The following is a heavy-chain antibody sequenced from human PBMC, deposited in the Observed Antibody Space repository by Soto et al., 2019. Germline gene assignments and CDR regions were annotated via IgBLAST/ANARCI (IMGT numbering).Heavy chain of an antibody. V-gene: IGHV3-21*01. CDR1: GFIFSDFQ. Sequence: GGSLRLSCAASGFIFSDFQINWVRQAPGRGLEWLSSITGTSAFTHYADSIEGRFTISRDNPNNLLFLQMDNLRPEDTAVYYCARDNVAFQGAFDLWGQGTLVTVSS. CDR2: ITGTSAFT. CDR3: ARDNVAFQGAFDL. J-gene: IGHJ4*02. D-gene: IGHD5-12*01.